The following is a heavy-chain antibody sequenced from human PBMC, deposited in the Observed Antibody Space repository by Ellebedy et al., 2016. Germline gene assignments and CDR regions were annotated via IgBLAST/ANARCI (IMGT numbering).Heavy chain of an antibody. V-gene: IGHV1-2*02. CDR3: ARDGGDILTGHYSY. Sequence: ASVKVSCXASGYTFNDYYIHWVRQAPRQGFEWMGWITPHSGGTKYSQNFQGRVTMSRDTSVSTAYMELSRLRSDDTAVYYCARDGGDILTGHYSYWGQGTLVTVSS. CDR1: GYTFNDYY. CDR2: ITPHSGGT. D-gene: IGHD3-9*01. J-gene: IGHJ4*02.